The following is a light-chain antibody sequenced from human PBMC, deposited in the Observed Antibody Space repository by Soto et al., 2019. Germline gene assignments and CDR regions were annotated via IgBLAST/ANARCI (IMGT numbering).Light chain of an antibody. J-gene: IGKJ3*01. CDR1: QSISSW. CDR3: QQSFT. V-gene: IGKV1-5*03. Sequence: DIQMTQSPSTLSASVGDRVTITCRASQSISSWLAWYQQKPRKAPKLLIYKASSLESGVPSRFSGSGSGTEFTLTISSLQPDDFATYYCQQSFTCGPGTKVDIK. CDR2: KAS.